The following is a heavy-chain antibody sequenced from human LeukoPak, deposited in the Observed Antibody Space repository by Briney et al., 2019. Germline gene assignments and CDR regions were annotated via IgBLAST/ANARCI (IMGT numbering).Heavy chain of an antibody. D-gene: IGHD3-10*01. J-gene: IGHJ4*02. V-gene: IGHV2-5*02. CDR2: IYWDDDK. CDR1: GFSLTTTGVG. CDR3: ARPYYYGSGRSKSSFFDY. Sequence: SGPTLVKPTQTLTLTCTFSGFSLTTTGVGVGWIRQPPGKALEWLAVIYWDDDKRYSPSLKSRLTITKDTSKNQVVLTMTNMDPVDTATYYCARPYYYGSGRSKSSFFDYWGQGTLVAVSS.